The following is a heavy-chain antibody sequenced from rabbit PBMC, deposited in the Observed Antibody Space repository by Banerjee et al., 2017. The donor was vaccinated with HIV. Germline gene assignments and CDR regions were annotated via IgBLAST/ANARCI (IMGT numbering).Heavy chain of an antibody. V-gene: IGHV1S40*01. Sequence: QSLEESGGDLVKPEGSLTLTCTASGFSFSSGYMSWVRQAPGKGLEWIACIYADSSGKTVYASWAKGRFTISKTSSTTVTLQMTSLTAADTATYLCARDLAGVIGWNFNLWGQGTLVTVS. D-gene: IGHD4-1*01. J-gene: IGHJ4*01. CDR3: ARDLAGVIGWNFNL. CDR2: IYADSSGKT. CDR1: GFSFSSGY.